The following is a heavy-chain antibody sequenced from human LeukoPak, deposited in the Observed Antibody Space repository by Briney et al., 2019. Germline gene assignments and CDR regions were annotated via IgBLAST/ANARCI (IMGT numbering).Heavy chain of an antibody. D-gene: IGHD1-14*01. Sequence: PSETLSLTCTVSGGSISGYYWSWIRQPPGKGLEYIGYIHYSGITLYSPSLKSRVTISVDTSKNQFSLKLSSVTAADPAVYYCARHPEIAVIRDGFDPWGQGTLVTVSS. CDR1: GGSISGYY. CDR3: ARHPEIAVIRDGFDP. V-gene: IGHV4-59*08. J-gene: IGHJ5*02. CDR2: IHYSGIT.